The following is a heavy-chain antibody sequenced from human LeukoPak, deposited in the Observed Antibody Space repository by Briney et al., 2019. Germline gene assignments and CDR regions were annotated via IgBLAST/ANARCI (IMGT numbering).Heavy chain of an antibody. V-gene: IGHV4-30-2*01. J-gene: IGHJ6*02. CDR1: GGSISSGGYS. CDR3: ARRGIAAAGTGDYYGMDV. Sequence: SETLSLTCAVSGGSISSGGYSWSWIRQPPGKGLEWIGYIYHSGSTYYNPSLKSRVTISVDRSKNQFSLKLSSVTAADTAVYYCARRGIAAAGTGDYYGMDVWGQGTTLTVSS. D-gene: IGHD6-13*01. CDR2: IYHSGST.